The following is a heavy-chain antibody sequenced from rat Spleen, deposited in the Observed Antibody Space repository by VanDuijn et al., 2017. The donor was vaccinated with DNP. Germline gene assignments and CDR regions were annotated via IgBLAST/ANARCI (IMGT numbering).Heavy chain of an antibody. CDR2: ISYDGGST. J-gene: IGHJ2*01. V-gene: IGHV5-7*01. CDR3: ARRDSSWDYFDY. CDR1: GFTFSDYY. D-gene: IGHD1-2*01. Sequence: EVQLVESGGGLVQPGRSLKLSCAASGFTFSDYYMAWVRQAPTKGLEWVASISYDGGSTYYRDSVKGRFTISRDNAKSTLYLQMNSLKSEDTATYYCARRDSSWDYFDYWGQGVMVTVSS.